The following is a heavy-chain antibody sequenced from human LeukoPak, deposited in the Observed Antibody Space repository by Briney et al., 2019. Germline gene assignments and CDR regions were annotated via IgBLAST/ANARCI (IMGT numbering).Heavy chain of an antibody. CDR3: ARVGNWNYWFDP. D-gene: IGHD1-7*01. CDR2: INHSGST. J-gene: IGHJ5*02. CDR1: AGSLSGYY. V-gene: IGHV4-34*01. Sequence: SETLSLTCAVYAGSLSGYYWNWIRQPPGKGLEWIGEINHSGSTNYNPSLKSRVTISVDTSKNQFSLKLSSVTAADTAVYFCARVGNWNYWFDPWGQGTLVTVSS.